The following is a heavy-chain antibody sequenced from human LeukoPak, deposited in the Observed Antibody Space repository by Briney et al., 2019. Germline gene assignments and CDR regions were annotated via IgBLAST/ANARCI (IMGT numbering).Heavy chain of an antibody. V-gene: IGHV3-21*01. CDR3: ARGQGGGSAYGMDV. Sequence: GGSLRLSCAASGFTFSSYSMNWVRQAPGKGLEWVSSISSSSSYIYYADSVKGRFTISRDNAKNSLYLQMNSLRAEDTAVYYCARGQGGGSAYGMDVWGQGTTVTVSS. J-gene: IGHJ6*02. CDR1: GFTFSSYS. D-gene: IGHD3-10*01. CDR2: ISSSSSYI.